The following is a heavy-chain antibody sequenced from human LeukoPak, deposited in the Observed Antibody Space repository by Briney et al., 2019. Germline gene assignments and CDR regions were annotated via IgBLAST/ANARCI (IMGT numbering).Heavy chain of an antibody. Sequence: SETLSLTCTVSGGSISSYYWSWIRQPPGKGLEWLGYIYYNGDTYYNPSLKSRLTISLDTSKNQFSLSLSSVTAADTAVYYCARDLVDTSDYRDLVDTSDYFYGFNPWGQGTLVTVSS. CDR3: ARDLVDTSDYRDLVDTSDYFYGFNP. CDR2: IYYNGDT. D-gene: IGHD3-22*01. V-gene: IGHV4-30-4*08. CDR1: GGSISSYY. J-gene: IGHJ5*02.